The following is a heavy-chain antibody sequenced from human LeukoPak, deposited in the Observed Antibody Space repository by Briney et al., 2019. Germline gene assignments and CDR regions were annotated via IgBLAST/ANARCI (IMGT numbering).Heavy chain of an antibody. J-gene: IGHJ4*02. Sequence: GGSLRLSCAASGFTFSRHWMTWVRQAPGKGLEWVANINQDGSEKYYVDSVKGRFTISRDNTKNSLYLQMNSLRAEDTTVDYCARGDLGRGWTFACWGQGTLVTVSS. D-gene: IGHD6-19*01. CDR2: INQDGSEK. V-gene: IGHV3-7*01. CDR3: ARGDLGRGWTFAC. CDR1: GFTFSRHW.